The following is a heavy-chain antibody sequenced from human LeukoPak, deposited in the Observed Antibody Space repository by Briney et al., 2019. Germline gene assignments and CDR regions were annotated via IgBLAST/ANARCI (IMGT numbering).Heavy chain of an antibody. CDR1: GYTFTGYY. J-gene: IGHJ4*02. Sequence: ASVKVSCKASGYTFTGYYMHWVRQAPGQGREWMGWINPNSGGTNYAQKFQGRVTMTRNTSISTAYMELSRLRSDDTAVYYCARTPYYGSGSYSYWGQGTLVTVSS. V-gene: IGHV1-2*02. CDR2: INPNSGGT. CDR3: ARTPYYGSGSYSY. D-gene: IGHD3-10*01.